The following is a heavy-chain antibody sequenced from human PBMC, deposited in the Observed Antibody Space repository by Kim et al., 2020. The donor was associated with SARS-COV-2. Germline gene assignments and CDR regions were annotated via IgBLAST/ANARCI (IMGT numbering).Heavy chain of an antibody. D-gene: IGHD3-3*01. J-gene: IGHJ3*01. Sequence: GGSLRLSCAASGFTFSGYWMHWVRQVPGKGLVWVARIDSKGGAITYADSVKGRFTISRDNAKNTLYLYLNSLRPEDTAFYNCTRNVDGRSGLFDVWGQGTMVTVST. V-gene: IGHV3-74*01. CDR3: TRNVDGRSGLFDV. CDR1: GFTFSGYW. CDR2: IDSKGGAI.